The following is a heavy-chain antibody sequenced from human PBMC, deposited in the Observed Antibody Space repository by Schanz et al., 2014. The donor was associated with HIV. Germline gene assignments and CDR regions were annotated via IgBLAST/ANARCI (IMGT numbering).Heavy chain of an antibody. D-gene: IGHD2-8*01. CDR2: IHSSGST. V-gene: IGHV4-30-4*01. J-gene: IGHJ5*02. CDR1: GGSISSGDYY. Sequence: QVQLQESGPGLVKPSQTLSLTCNVSGGSISSGDYYWSWIRQPPGKGLEWIGYIHSSGSTYYNPSLKSRVTISVDTSKNQFSLKLSSVTAADTAVYYCASQGACTNGVCYTGNWFDPWGQGTLVTVSS. CDR3: ASQGACTNGVCYTGNWFDP.